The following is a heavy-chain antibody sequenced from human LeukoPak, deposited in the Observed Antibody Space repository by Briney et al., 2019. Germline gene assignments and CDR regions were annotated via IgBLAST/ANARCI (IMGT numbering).Heavy chain of an antibody. Sequence: GGSLRLSCAASGFTFSSFWMQWVREAPGKGLVWVSRIHRDGSYTTYADSVKGRFTISRDNAKNTLYLQMNSLRADDTAVYFCATSPVAGLDWGQGTLVSVSS. CDR1: GFTFSSFW. CDR3: ATSPVAGLD. J-gene: IGHJ4*02. D-gene: IGHD6-19*01. CDR2: IHRDGSYT. V-gene: IGHV3-74*01.